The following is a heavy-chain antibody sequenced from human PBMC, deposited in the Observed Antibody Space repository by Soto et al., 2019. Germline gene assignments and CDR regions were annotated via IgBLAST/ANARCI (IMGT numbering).Heavy chain of an antibody. J-gene: IGHJ4*02. D-gene: IGHD4-17*01. CDR1: GGSISSYY. V-gene: IGHV4-59*01. CDR3: ASSPDYGDYELDY. Sequence: SETLSLTCTVSGGSISSYYWSWIRQPPGKGLEWIGYIYYSGSTNYNPSLKSRVTISVDTSKNQFSLKLSSVTAADTAVYYCASSPDYGDYELDYRGQGTLVTVSS. CDR2: IYYSGST.